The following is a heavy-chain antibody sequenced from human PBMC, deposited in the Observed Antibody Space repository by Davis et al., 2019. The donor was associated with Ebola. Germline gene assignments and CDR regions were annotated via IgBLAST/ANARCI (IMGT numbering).Heavy chain of an antibody. CDR1: GYTFTGYY. V-gene: IGHV1-2*04. J-gene: IGHJ5*02. CDR2: INPNSGGT. CDR3: AREGCSSTSCYGWFDP. D-gene: IGHD2-2*01. Sequence: ASVKISCKGSGYTFTGYYMHWVRQAPGQGLEWMGWINPNSGGTNYAQKFQGWVTMTRDTSISTAYMELSRLRSDDTAVYYCAREGCSSTSCYGWFDPWGQGTLVTVSS.